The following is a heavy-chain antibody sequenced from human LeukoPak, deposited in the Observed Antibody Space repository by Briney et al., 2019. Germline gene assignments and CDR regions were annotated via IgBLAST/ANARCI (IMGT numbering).Heavy chain of an antibody. CDR1: GYSFTSNY. Sequence: ASVKVSCKASGYSFTSNYIHWVRQAPGQGLEWMGMIYPRDGSTSYAQKFQSRVTVTRDTSTSTVHMELSGLRSEDTAVYYCARDQEAFDYWGQGTLVTVSS. J-gene: IGHJ4*02. V-gene: IGHV1-46*01. CDR2: IYPRDGST. CDR3: ARDQEAFDY.